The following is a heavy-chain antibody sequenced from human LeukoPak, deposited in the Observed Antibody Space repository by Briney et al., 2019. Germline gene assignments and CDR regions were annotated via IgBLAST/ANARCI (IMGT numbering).Heavy chain of an antibody. Sequence: SETLSLTCTVSGGSISSYYWSWIRQPPGKGLEWIGEINQSGSTNYNPSLKSRLTISIDTSKNQFSLKLNSVTAADTAVYYCARGQVVRDYWGQGTLVTVSS. CDR3: ARGQVVRDY. CDR2: INQSGST. J-gene: IGHJ4*02. V-gene: IGHV4-34*01. CDR1: GGSISSYY. D-gene: IGHD2-15*01.